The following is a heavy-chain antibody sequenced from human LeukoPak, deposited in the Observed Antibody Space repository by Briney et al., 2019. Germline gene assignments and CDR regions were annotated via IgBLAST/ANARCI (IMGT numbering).Heavy chain of an antibody. V-gene: IGHV4-4*07. CDR2: IYTSGST. D-gene: IGHD3-3*01. CDR1: GGSISSYY. CDR3: ARDESNTIFGVGSLGAFDI. J-gene: IGHJ3*02. Sequence: PSETLSPTCTVSGGSISSYYWSWIRQPAGKGLEWIGRIYTSGSTNYNPSLKSRVTMSVDTSKNQFSLKLSSVTAADTAVYYCARDESNTIFGVGSLGAFDIWGQGTMVTVSS.